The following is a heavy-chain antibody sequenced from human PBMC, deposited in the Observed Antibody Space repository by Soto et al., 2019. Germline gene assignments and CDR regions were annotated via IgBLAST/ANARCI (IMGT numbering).Heavy chain of an antibody. CDR1: GYTFTSYG. J-gene: IGHJ5*02. Sequence: ASVKVSCKASGYTFTSYGISWVRQAPGQGLEWMGWISAYNGNTNYAQKLQGRVTMTTDTSTSTAYMELRSLRSDDTAVYYCARDAMTTVINWFDPWGQGTLVTVSS. D-gene: IGHD4-17*01. V-gene: IGHV1-18*04. CDR3: ARDAMTTVINWFDP. CDR2: ISAYNGNT.